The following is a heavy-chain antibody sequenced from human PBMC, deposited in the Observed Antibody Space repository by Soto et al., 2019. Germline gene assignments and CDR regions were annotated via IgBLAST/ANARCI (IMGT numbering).Heavy chain of an antibody. CDR1: GGTFSSYA. CDR3: ATEYYYYDSSGYPEGAFDI. D-gene: IGHD3-22*01. CDR2: IIPIFGTA. Sequence: ASVKVSCKASGGTFSSYAISWVRQAPGQGLEWMGGIIPIFGTANYAQKFQGRVMITADESTSTAYMELSSLRSEDTAVYYCATEYYYYDSSGYPEGAFDIWGQGTMVTVSS. J-gene: IGHJ3*02. V-gene: IGHV1-69*13.